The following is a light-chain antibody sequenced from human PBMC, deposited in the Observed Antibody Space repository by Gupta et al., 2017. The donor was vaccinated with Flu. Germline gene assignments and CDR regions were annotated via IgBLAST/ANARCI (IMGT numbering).Light chain of an antibody. V-gene: IGKV1-39*01. CDR2: AAS. Sequence: PSSLSASPGDRVTITCRASQHIDTDLNWYRQKPGKAPELLIYAASTLQSGIPSRFSGSGSGTDFTLTISNLQPEDLATYFCQQSYVYPRSFGQGTTMEIK. CDR1: QHIDTD. CDR3: QQSYVYPRS. J-gene: IGKJ1*01.